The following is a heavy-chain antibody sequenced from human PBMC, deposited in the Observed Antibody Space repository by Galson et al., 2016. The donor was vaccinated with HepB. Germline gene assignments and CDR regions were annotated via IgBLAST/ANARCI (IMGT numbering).Heavy chain of an antibody. J-gene: IGHJ5*02. V-gene: IGHV4-59*08. D-gene: IGHD3-22*01. CDR2: IYYSGST. CDR3: ARRRNYSDSSGYYYDYFDP. CDR1: GGSISSYY. Sequence: LSLTCTVSGGSISSYYWSWIRQPPGKGLEWIGDIYYSGSTNYNPSLKSRVTISVDTSKNQFSLKLSSVTAADTAVYYCARRRNYSDSSGYYYDYFDPWGQGTQVTASS.